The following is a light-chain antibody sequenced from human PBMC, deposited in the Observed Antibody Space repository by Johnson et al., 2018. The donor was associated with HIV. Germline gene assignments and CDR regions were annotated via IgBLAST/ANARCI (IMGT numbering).Light chain of an antibody. J-gene: IGLJ1*01. V-gene: IGLV1-44*01. CDR1: GSNIGSNT. CDR2: NNN. CDR3: AAWDDSLDGSYV. Sequence: QSVLTQPPSVSATPGQRVTISCSGSGSNIGSNTVNWYQHVPGTAPKLLIYNNNARPSGVPGRFSGSKSGTSASLAISGLQSADEADYYCAAWDDSLDGSYVFGSGTKVIVL.